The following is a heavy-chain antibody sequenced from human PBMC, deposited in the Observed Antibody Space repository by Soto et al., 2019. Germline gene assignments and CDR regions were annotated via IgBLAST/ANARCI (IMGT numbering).Heavy chain of an antibody. D-gene: IGHD1-26*01. Sequence: GGSLRLSCPASGFTFSSYAIHWVRQAPGKGLEWVAVISYDGSKTYYADSVKGRFTISRDNSKNMLYLQMNSLRGEDTAVFYCARDAFSVGYRADFRLVVWCLATTVSVAS. J-gene: IGHJ6*02. CDR2: ISYDGSKT. CDR1: GFTFSSYA. CDR3: ARDAFSVGYRADFRLVV. V-gene: IGHV3-30-3*01.